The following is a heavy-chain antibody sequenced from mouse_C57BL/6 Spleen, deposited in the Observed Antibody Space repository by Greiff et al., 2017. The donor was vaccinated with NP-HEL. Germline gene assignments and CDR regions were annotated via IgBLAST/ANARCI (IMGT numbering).Heavy chain of an antibody. Sequence: VQRVESGPELVKPGASVKISCKASGYAFSSSWMNWVKQRPGKGLEWIGRIYPGDGDTNYNGKFKGKATLTADKSSSTAYMQLSSLTSEDSAVYFCAREAVYYFDYWGQGTTLTVSS. CDR1: GYAFSSSW. V-gene: IGHV1-82*01. J-gene: IGHJ2*01. D-gene: IGHD3-3*01. CDR3: AREAVYYFDY. CDR2: IYPGDGDT.